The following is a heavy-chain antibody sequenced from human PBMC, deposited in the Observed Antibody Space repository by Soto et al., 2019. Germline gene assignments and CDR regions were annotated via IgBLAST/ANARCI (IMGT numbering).Heavy chain of an antibody. D-gene: IGHD3-22*01. Sequence: QVQLVQSGAEVKKPGASVKVSCKTSGYTFTAHCIHWVRQAPGQGLEWMGWINPNSGGTTYAQKFHARVTMTRDTSISTAYMELSGLTSDDTAVYYCAREDDLTMNHGLDVWGQGTTVTVSS. CDR1: GYTFTAHC. CDR3: AREDDLTMNHGLDV. J-gene: IGHJ6*02. V-gene: IGHV1-2*02. CDR2: INPNSGGT.